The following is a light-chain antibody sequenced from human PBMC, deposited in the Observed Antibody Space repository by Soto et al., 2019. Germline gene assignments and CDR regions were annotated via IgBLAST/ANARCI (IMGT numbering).Light chain of an antibody. CDR2: DAS. CDR1: QSVSNY. CDR3: QARTGFPPWP. J-gene: IGKJ1*01. Sequence: ATVSLTPGERATLSSRASQSVSNYLAWYQQKPGQAPRLLIYDASNRATGIPARFSGSGSGTDFTLTISSLEPEDFAVYYCQARTGFPPWPFAQGTKV. V-gene: IGKV3-11*01.